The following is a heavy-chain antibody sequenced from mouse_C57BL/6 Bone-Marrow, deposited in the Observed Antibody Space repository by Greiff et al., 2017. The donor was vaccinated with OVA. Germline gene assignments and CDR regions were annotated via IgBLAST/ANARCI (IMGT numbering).Heavy chain of an antibody. D-gene: IGHD2-4*01. CDR1: GYTFTSYG. CDR2: IYPRSGNT. J-gene: IGHJ3*01. Sequence: QVHVKQSGAELARPGASVKLSCKASGYTFTSYGISWVKQRTGQGLEWIGEIYPRSGNTYYNEKFKGKATLTADKSSSTAYMELRSLTSEDSAVYFCGGLRLFAYWGQGTLVTVSA. V-gene: IGHV1-81*01. CDR3: GGLRLFAY.